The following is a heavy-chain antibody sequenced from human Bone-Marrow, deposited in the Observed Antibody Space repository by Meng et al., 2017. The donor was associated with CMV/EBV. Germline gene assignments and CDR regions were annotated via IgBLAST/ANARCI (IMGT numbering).Heavy chain of an antibody. CDR3: AREASCSSTSCYTMVYFDY. CDR1: GYTFPGYY. J-gene: IGHJ4*02. Sequence: ASVKVSCPSCGYTFPGYYMHWVRQAPGQGLEWMGWINPNSGGTNYAQKFQGRVTMTRDTSISTAYMELSRLRSDDTAVYYCAREASCSSTSCYTMVYFDYWGEGRLVTVAS. CDR2: INPNSGGT. D-gene: IGHD2-2*02. V-gene: IGHV1-2*02.